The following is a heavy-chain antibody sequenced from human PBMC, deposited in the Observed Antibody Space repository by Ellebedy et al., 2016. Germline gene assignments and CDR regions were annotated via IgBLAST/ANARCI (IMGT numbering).Heavy chain of an antibody. Sequence: GGSLRLXXTASGFTFSMDWMHWVRQVPGKGLEWVSRINPDGARTDYADSVKGRFTISRDNAKNTLYLQMNSLRPEDTAVYYCARGGGYSYDSWWYPDVWGPGTLVTVSS. CDR3: ARGGGYSYDSWWYPDV. CDR2: INPDGART. V-gene: IGHV3-74*01. CDR1: GFTFSMDW. D-gene: IGHD5-12*01. J-gene: IGHJ2*01.